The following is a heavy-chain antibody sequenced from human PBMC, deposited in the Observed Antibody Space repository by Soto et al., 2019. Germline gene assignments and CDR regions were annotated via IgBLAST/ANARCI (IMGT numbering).Heavy chain of an antibody. J-gene: IGHJ1*01. CDR3: ARDNSSGWYKNLQH. D-gene: IGHD6-19*01. V-gene: IGHV1-2*02. CDR2: INPNSGGT. Sequence: ASVKVSCKASGYTFTGYYMHWVGQAPGQGLEWMGWINPNSGGTNYAQKFQGRVTMTRDTSISTAYMQLSRLRSDDTAVYYCARDNSSGWYKNLQHWGQGTRVTVSS. CDR1: GYTFTGYY.